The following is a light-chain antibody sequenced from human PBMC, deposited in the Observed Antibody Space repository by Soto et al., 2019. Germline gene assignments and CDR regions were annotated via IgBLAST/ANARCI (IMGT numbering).Light chain of an antibody. CDR1: QGIRND. CDR2: AVS. J-gene: IGKJ2*01. V-gene: IGKV1-6*01. CDR3: LQDHNYPYT. Sequence: IQMTQSPSSLSASVGDRVTITCRASQGIRNDLGWYQQKPGKAPKLLIYAVSSLQSGVPARFGGSGSGTDFTLTISSLQSEDLATYYCLQDHNYPYTFGQGTKLEIK.